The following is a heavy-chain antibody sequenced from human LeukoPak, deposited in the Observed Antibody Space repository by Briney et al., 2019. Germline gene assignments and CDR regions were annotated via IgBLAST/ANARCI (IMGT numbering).Heavy chain of an antibody. CDR3: ARRGGSGYYPYYYYYGMDV. D-gene: IGHD3-22*01. CDR1: GGSFTSYW. Sequence: GAALQISCWSAGGSFTSYWIGWWSRQPGEGGEWRVVIYPGGCDTRYSPSFQGQVTISADKSISTAYLQWSSLKASDTAMYYCARRGGSGYYPYYYYYGMDVWGQGTTVTVSS. CDR2: IYPGGCDT. V-gene: IGHV5-51*01. J-gene: IGHJ6*02.